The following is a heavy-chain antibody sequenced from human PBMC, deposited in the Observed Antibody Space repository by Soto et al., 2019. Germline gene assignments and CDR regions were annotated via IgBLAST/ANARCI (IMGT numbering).Heavy chain of an antibody. V-gene: IGHV4-34*01. D-gene: IGHD3-3*01. CDR2: INHSGST. Sequence: SETLSLTCAVYGGPFSGYYWSWIRQPPGKGLEWIGEINHSGSTNYNPSLKSRVTISVDTSKNQFSLKLSSVTAADTAVYYCARGRVFGVVSWFDPWGQGTLVTVSS. CDR1: GGPFSGYY. J-gene: IGHJ5*02. CDR3: ARGRVFGVVSWFDP.